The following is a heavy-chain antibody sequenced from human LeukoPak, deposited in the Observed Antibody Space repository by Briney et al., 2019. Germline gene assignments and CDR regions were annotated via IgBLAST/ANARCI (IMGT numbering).Heavy chain of an antibody. J-gene: IGHJ4*02. CDR1: GFTFSSYS. CDR3: ARVFGYTERNDHGDY. V-gene: IGHV3-48*01. CDR2: ISSSSSTI. D-gene: IGHD3-10*02. Sequence: PGGSLRLSCAASGFTFSSYSMNWVRQAPGKGLEWVSYISSSSSTIYYADSVKGRFTISRDNAKNSLYLQMNSPRAEDTAVYYCARVFGYTERNDHGDYWGQGTLVTVSS.